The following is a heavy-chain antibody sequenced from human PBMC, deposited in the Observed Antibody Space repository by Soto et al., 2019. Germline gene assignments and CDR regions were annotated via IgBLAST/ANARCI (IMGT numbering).Heavy chain of an antibody. Sequence: EVQLLESGGGLVQPGGSLRLSCAASGFTFSSYAMRWVRQAPVKGLEWVSAISGSGDSTYYADSVKGRFTIARDNSKNTLYLPMNSLRAEDTAVYYCARRGSGSYYDYGGQGTLVTVSS. D-gene: IGHD1-26*01. J-gene: IGHJ4*02. V-gene: IGHV3-23*01. CDR1: GFTFSSYA. CDR2: ISGSGDST. CDR3: ARRGSGSYYDY.